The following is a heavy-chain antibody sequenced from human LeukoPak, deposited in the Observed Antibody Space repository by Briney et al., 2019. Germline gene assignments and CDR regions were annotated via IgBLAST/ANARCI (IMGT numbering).Heavy chain of an antibody. V-gene: IGHV4-31*03. Sequence: SQTLSLTCTVSGGSISSGGYYWSWIRQHPGKGLEWIGYIYYSGSTYYNPSPKSRVTISVDTSKNQFSLKLSSVTAADTAVYYCARDEGYCSSTSCRPLNWFDPWGQGTLVTVSS. D-gene: IGHD2-2*01. CDR2: IYYSGST. CDR3: ARDEGYCSSTSCRPLNWFDP. CDR1: GGSISSGGYY. J-gene: IGHJ5*02.